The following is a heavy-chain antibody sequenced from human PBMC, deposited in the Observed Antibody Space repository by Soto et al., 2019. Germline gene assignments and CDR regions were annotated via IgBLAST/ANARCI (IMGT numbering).Heavy chain of an antibody. Sequence: GGSLRLSCAASGFTFSGSAMHWVRQASGKGLEWVGRIRSKANSYATAYAASVKGRFTISRDDSKNTAYLQMNSLKTEDTAVYYCTRAWSYRFDPWGQGTLVTVSS. D-gene: IGHD2-15*01. CDR3: TRAWSYRFDP. J-gene: IGHJ5*02. CDR1: GFTFSGSA. CDR2: IRSKANSYAT. V-gene: IGHV3-73*01.